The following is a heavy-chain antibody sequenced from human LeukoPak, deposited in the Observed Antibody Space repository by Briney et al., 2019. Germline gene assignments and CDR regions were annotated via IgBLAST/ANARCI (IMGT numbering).Heavy chain of an antibody. V-gene: IGHV4-4*02. CDR3: ARGILGGFNPGAY. Sequence: SEALSLTCTVSLDSTTSNFWSWVRQPPGKGLEWIGEIHRSGSPNYNPSLQSRVNISIDRSRNQIALELSSVTAADTAVYYCARGILGGFNPGAYWGQGTLVTVSS. CDR2: IHRSGSP. CDR1: LDSTTSNF. J-gene: IGHJ4*02. D-gene: IGHD1-14*01.